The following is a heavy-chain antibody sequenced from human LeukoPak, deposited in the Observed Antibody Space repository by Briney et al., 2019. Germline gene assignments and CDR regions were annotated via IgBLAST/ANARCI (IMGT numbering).Heavy chain of an antibody. CDR3: ARPGYCSSTSCQSWFDP. V-gene: IGHV1-2*02. Sequence: ASVKVSCKASGYTFTGYYMHWVRQAPGQGLEWMGWINPNSGGTNYAQKFQGRVTMTRDMSTSTVYMELSSLRSEDTAVYYCARPGYCSSTSCQSWFDPWGQGTLVTVSS. J-gene: IGHJ5*02. CDR2: INPNSGGT. D-gene: IGHD2-2*01. CDR1: GYTFTGYY.